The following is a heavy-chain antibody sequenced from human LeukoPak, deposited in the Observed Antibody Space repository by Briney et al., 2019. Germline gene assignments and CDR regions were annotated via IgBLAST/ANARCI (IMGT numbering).Heavy chain of an antibody. D-gene: IGHD6-13*01. Sequence: GGSLRLSCAASGFTFSSYGMSWVRQAPGKGLEWVANIKQDGSEKYYVDSVKGRFTISRDNAKNSLYLQMNSLRAEDTAVYYCARSNVGSSSNTHYYYYGMDVWGQGTTVTVSS. J-gene: IGHJ6*02. CDR2: IKQDGSEK. V-gene: IGHV3-7*01. CDR3: ARSNVGSSSNTHYYYYGMDV. CDR1: GFTFSSYG.